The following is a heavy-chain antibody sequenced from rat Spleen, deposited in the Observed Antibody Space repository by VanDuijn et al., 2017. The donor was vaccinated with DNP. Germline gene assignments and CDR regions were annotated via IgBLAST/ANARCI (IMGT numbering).Heavy chain of an antibody. CDR1: GFTFSNYD. CDR3: AKGDY. Sequence: EVQLVESGGGLVQPGRSLKLSCAASGFTFSNYDMAWVRQAPTKGLEWVASISPSGGSTYYRDSVKGRFTVSRDNAKSSLYLQMNSLRSEDTATYYCAKGDYWGQGVMVTVPS. CDR2: ISPSGGST. V-gene: IGHV5S23*01. J-gene: IGHJ2*01.